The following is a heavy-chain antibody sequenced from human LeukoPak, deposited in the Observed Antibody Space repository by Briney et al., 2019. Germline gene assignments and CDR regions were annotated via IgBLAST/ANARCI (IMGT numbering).Heavy chain of an antibody. D-gene: IGHD6-13*01. CDR3: ARVRGSWYVDY. CDR2: IHSGGST. CDR1: GFTVSSNY. V-gene: IGHV3-53*01. J-gene: IGHJ4*02. Sequence: PGGSLRLSCAASGFTVSSNYMSWVRQAPGKGLECVSVIHSGGSTYYADSVKGRFTISSDSAKNTPYLQMNSLRAQDTAVYYCARVRGSWYVDYWGQGTLVTVS.